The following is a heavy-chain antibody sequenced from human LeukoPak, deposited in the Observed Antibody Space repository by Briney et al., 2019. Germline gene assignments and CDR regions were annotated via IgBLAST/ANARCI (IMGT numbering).Heavy chain of an antibody. CDR2: IGISSGNT. V-gene: IGHV3-48*04. Sequence: PGGSLRFSCAASGFTFRDYSMNWVRPAQGKGLEWISYIGISSGNTNYADSGKGRFTISGDNAKNSLYLQMNSLQVEDTAVYYCARDHNFAFDNWGPGALVTVSS. J-gene: IGHJ4*02. D-gene: IGHD1-1*01. CDR1: GFTFRDYS. CDR3: ARDHNFAFDN.